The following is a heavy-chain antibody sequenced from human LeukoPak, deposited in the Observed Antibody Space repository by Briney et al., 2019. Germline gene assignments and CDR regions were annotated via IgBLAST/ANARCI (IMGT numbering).Heavy chain of an antibody. V-gene: IGHV4-39*01. CDR1: GGSISSSSYY. J-gene: IGHJ4*02. D-gene: IGHD1-1*01. Sequence: SETLSLTCTVSGGSISSSSYYWGWIRQPPGKGLEWIGSIYYSGSTYYNPSLKSRVTISVDTSKNQFSLKLSSVTAADTAVYYCARYDNLVATGREAFDYWGQGTLVTVSS. CDR2: IYYSGST. CDR3: ARYDNLVATGREAFDY.